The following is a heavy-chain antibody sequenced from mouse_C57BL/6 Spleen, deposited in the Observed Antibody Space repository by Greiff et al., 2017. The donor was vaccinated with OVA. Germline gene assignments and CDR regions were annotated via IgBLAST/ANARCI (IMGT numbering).Heavy chain of an antibody. V-gene: IGHV5-6*01. CDR1: GFTFSSYG. J-gene: IGHJ4*01. CDR3: ARLYGNPPDYAMDY. Sequence: EVQLVESGGDLVKPGGSLKLSCAASGFTFSSYGMSWVRQTPDKRLEWVATISSGGSYTYYPDSVKGRFTISRDNAKNTLYLQMSSLKSEDTAMYYCARLYGNPPDYAMDYWGQGTSVTVSS. D-gene: IGHD2-1*01. CDR2: ISSGGSYT.